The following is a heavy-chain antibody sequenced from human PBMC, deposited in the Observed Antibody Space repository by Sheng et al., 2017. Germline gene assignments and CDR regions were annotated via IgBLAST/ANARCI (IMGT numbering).Heavy chain of an antibody. J-gene: IGHJ4*02. CDR3: VRDRAHSSGWYGY. D-gene: IGHD6-19*01. CDR1: GGSISSSSYY. Sequence: QLQLQESGPGLVKPSETLSLTCTVSGGSISSSSYYWGWIRQPPGKGLEWIGSIYYSGSTYYNPSLKSRVTISVDTSKNQFSLKLSSVTAADTAVYYCVRDRAHSSGWYGYWGQGTLVTVSS. CDR2: IYYSGST. V-gene: IGHV4-39*07.